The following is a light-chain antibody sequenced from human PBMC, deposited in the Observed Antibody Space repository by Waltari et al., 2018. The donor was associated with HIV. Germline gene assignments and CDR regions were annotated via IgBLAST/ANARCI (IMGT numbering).Light chain of an antibody. V-gene: IGLV1-44*01. J-gene: IGLJ3*02. Sequence: QSVVTQPPSVSGTPGQPVPISCSGSTSNIGLKTLTWYQHLPGTAPKRLIYGNYQLPYGAPARFAASESGTSASLAISGLQSEDEADYYCASRDARLNGWVFRGGTKLTVL. CDR2: GNY. CDR1: TSNIGLKT. CDR3: ASRDARLNGWV.